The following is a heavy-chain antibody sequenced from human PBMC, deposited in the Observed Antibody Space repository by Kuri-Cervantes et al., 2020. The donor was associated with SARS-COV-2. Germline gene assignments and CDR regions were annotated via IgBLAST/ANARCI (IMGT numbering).Heavy chain of an antibody. CDR1: GYIFTSYY. Sequence: ASVKVSCKASGYIFTSYYIHWVRQAPGLGLEWMGIINPVDGRTNYAHKFQGRVTMTRDTSTSTAYMELSSLRSEDTAVYYCARGRRVVRPAYNWFDPWGQGTLVTVSS. CDR2: INPVDGRT. CDR3: ARGRRVVRPAYNWFDP. J-gene: IGHJ5*02. D-gene: IGHD2-2*01. V-gene: IGHV1-46*01.